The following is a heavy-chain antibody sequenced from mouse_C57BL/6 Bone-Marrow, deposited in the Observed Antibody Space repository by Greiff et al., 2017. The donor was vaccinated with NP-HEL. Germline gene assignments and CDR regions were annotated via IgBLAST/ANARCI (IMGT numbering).Heavy chain of an antibody. J-gene: IGHJ3*01. CDR2: IDPENGDT. V-gene: IGHV14-4*01. CDR3: TSTGAY. CDR1: GFNIKDDY. D-gene: IGHD4-1*01. Sequence: EVQLQQSGAELVRPGASVKLSCTASGFNIKDDYMHWVKQRPEQGLEWIGWIDPENGDTEYASQFQGKATITADTSSNTAYLQLSSLTSEDTAVYYCTSTGAYWGQGTLVTVSA.